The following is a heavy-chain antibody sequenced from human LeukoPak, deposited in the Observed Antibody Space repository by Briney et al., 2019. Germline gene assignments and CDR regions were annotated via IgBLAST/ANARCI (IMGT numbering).Heavy chain of an antibody. CDR2: IKQDGSEK. CDR3: ARGNYYCSGTSCYTFLDY. Sequence: GGSLRLSCAASRFTFSYYWMNWVRQAPGKGLEWVANIKQDGSEKYYVDSVKGRFTISRDNAKNSLYLQMNSLRAEDTAVYYCARGNYYCSGTSCYTFLDYWGQGTLVTVSS. J-gene: IGHJ4*02. V-gene: IGHV3-7*01. D-gene: IGHD2-2*02. CDR1: RFTFSYYW.